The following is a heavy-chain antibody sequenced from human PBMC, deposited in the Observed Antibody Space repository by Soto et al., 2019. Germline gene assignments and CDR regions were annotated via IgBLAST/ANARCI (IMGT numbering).Heavy chain of an antibody. J-gene: IGHJ6*02. V-gene: IGHV3-73*02. CDR1: GFTFSGSA. CDR3: TSQFLEWLKGYYGTDV. Sequence: EVQLVESGGGLVQPGGSLKLSCAASGFTFSGSAMHWVRQASGKGLEWVGRIRSKANSYATAYAASVKGRFTISRDDSKNTAYLQMNSLKTEDTAVYYCTSQFLEWLKGYYGTDVWGQGTTVTVSS. CDR2: IRSKANSYAT. D-gene: IGHD3-3*01.